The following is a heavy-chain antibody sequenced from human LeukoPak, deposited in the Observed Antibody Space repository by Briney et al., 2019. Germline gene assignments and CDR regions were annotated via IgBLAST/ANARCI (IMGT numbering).Heavy chain of an antibody. D-gene: IGHD4-17*01. Sequence: PGGSLRLSCAASGFTFSSYGMHWVRQAPGKGLEWVAVVWYDGSNKYYADSVKGRFTISRDNSKNTLYLQMNSLRAEDTAVYYCAREDYGDYGVAFDIWGQGTMVTVSS. V-gene: IGHV3-33*01. CDR1: GFTFSSYG. CDR2: VWYDGSNK. CDR3: AREDYGDYGVAFDI. J-gene: IGHJ3*02.